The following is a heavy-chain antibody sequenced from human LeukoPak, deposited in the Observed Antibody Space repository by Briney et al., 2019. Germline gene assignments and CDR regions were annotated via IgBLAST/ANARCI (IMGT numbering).Heavy chain of an antibody. V-gene: IGHV3-74*01. Sequence: GGSLRLPCVASGFTFSSYWMHWVRQAPGEGLVWVSRINSDGSTTTYADSVKGRFTISRDNAKNSLYLQMSSLRAEDTAVYYCARVPSWKGYMDVWGKGTTVTVSS. D-gene: IGHD1-1*01. CDR2: INSDGSTT. CDR3: ARVPSWKGYMDV. CDR1: GFTFSSYW. J-gene: IGHJ6*03.